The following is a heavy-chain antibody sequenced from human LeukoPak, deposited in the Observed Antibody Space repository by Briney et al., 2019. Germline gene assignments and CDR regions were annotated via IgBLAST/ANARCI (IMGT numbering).Heavy chain of an antibody. D-gene: IGHD5-18*01. CDR3: ARHLSGVTGYTYGRGIDY. CDR2: IKRDGSEK. CDR1: GFTFRSSW. J-gene: IGHJ4*02. Sequence: GGSLRLSCAASGFTFRSSWMTWVRQAPGKGLEWVANIKRDGSEKYYVDSVKGRFTISRDNAKKSLYLQINSLRAEDTALYYCARHLSGVTGYTYGRGIDYWGQGTLVTVSS. V-gene: IGHV3-7*01.